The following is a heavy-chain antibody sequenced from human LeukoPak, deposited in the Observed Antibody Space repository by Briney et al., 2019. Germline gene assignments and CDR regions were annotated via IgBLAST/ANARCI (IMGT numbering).Heavy chain of an antibody. Sequence: SVKVSCKASRGTFSSYAISWVRQAPGQGLEWMGGIIPIFGTANYAQKFQGRVTITADESTSTAYMELSSLRSEDTAVYYCAREIGRYGDLPGLFDPWGQGTLVTVSS. CDR1: RGTFSSYA. CDR2: IIPIFGTA. V-gene: IGHV1-69*01. J-gene: IGHJ5*02. D-gene: IGHD4-17*01. CDR3: AREIGRYGDLPGLFDP.